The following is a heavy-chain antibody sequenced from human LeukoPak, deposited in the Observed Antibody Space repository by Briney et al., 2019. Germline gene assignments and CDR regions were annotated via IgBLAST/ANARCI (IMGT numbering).Heavy chain of an antibody. CDR1: GGSISSSSYY. J-gene: IGHJ5*02. CDR3: ARTTYSSSWYWDNWFDP. V-gene: IGHV4-39*01. CDR2: IYYSGST. D-gene: IGHD6-13*01. Sequence: PSETLSLTCTVSGGSISSSSYYWGWIRQPPGKGLEWIGSIYYSGSTYYNPSLKSRVTISVDTCKNQFSLKLSSVTAADTAVYYCARTTYSSSWYWDNWFDPWGQGTLVTVSS.